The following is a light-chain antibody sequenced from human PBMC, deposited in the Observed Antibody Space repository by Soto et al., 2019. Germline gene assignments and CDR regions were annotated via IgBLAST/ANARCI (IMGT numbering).Light chain of an antibody. CDR1: QSIDTH. V-gene: IGKV1-39*01. J-gene: IGKJ1*01. Sequence: DIRMTQSPSSLSASVGDRVTIACRASQSIDTHLNWYQQHPGKAPNALIYEASNLQSGVPSRFSGSGSGTDFTLTISGLXXXXXATYYCQQTYSPPATFGQGTRWKSN. CDR3: QQTYSPPAT. CDR2: EAS.